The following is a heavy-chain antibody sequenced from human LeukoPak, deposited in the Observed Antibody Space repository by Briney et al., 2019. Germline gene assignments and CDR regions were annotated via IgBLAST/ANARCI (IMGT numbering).Heavy chain of an antibody. V-gene: IGHV4-59*12. Sequence: SETLSLTCTVSGGSISSYYWSWIRQPPGKGLEWIGYIYYSGSTNYNPSLKSRVTISVDTSKNQFSLKLSSVTAADTAVYYCAREGSIANNWFDPWGQGTLVTVSS. D-gene: IGHD6-6*01. CDR3: AREGSIANNWFDP. J-gene: IGHJ5*02. CDR1: GGSISSYY. CDR2: IYYSGST.